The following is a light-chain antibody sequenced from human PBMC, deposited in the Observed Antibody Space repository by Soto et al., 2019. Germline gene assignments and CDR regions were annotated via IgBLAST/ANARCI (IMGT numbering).Light chain of an antibody. CDR2: DAS. CDR1: QSVSSY. Sequence: EIVFTQSPATLSLSPGERATLSCRASQSVSSYLAWYQQKTGQAPRLLIYDASNRDTGIPARFSGSGSGTDFTLPISRLEPEDFAVYYCQQRSNWPWTFGQGTKVDIK. CDR3: QQRSNWPWT. V-gene: IGKV3-11*01. J-gene: IGKJ1*01.